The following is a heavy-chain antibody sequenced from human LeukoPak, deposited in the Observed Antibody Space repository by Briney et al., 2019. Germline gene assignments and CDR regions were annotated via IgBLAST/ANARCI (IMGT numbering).Heavy chain of an antibody. CDR3: ARSWKHYYDSSGYPDY. CDR2: INHSGST. D-gene: IGHD3-22*01. CDR1: GESFSGYY. Sequence: KASETLSLTCAVYGESFSGYYWSWIRQPPGKGLEWIGEINHSGSTNYNPSLKSRVTISVDTSKNQFSLKLSSVTAADTAVYYCARSWKHYYDSSGYPDYWGQGTLVTASS. V-gene: IGHV4-34*01. J-gene: IGHJ4*02.